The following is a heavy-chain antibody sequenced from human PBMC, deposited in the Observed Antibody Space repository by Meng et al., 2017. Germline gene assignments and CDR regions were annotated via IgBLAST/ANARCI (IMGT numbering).Heavy chain of an antibody. CDR3: ARPYDHDILTGPGDY. Sequence: GESLKISCAASGFTFSSYAMSWVRQALGKGLEWVSAISGSGGSTYYADSVKGRFTISRDNSKNTLYLQMNSLRDEDTAVYYCARPYDHDILTGPGDYWGQGTLVTVSS. CDR2: ISGSGGST. CDR1: GFTFSSYA. J-gene: IGHJ4*02. V-gene: IGHV3-23*01. D-gene: IGHD3-9*01.